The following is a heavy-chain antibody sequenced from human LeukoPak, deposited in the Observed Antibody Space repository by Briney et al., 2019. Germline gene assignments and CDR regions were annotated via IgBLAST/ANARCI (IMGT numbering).Heavy chain of an antibody. J-gene: IGHJ4*02. V-gene: IGHV4-39*07. CDR3: ARSRITMVRGVYFDY. CDR1: GGSISSSSYY. Sequence: SETLSLTCTVSGGSISSSSYYWGWIRQPPGKGLEWIGSIYYSGSTNYNPSLKSRVTISVDTSKNQFSLKLSSVTAADTAVYYCARSRITMVRGVYFDYWGQGTLVTVSS. CDR2: IYYSGST. D-gene: IGHD3-10*01.